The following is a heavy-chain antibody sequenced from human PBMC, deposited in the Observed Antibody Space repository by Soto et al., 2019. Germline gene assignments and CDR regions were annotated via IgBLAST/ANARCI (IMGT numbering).Heavy chain of an antibody. CDR3: ARYSGYDFDYYYYMDV. V-gene: IGHV3-33*01. CDR1: GFTFSSYG. D-gene: IGHD5-12*01. CDR2: IWYDGSNK. J-gene: IGHJ6*03. Sequence: GGSLRLSCAASGFTFSSYGMHWVRQAPGKGLEWVAVIWYDGSNKYYADSVKGRFTISRDNSKNTLYLQMNSLRAEDTAVYYCARYSGYDFDYYYYMDVWGKGTTVTVSS.